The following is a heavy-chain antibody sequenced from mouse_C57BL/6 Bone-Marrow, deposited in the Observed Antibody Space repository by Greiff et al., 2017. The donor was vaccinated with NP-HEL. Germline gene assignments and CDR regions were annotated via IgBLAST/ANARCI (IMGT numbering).Heavy chain of an antibody. Sequence: VQLQESGPELVKPGASVKISCKASGYAFSSSWMNWVKQRPGKGLEWIGRIYPGDGDTNYNGKFKGKATLTADKSSSTAYMQLSSLTSEDSAVYFCASEALLWGQGTTLTVSS. J-gene: IGHJ2*01. CDR2: IYPGDGDT. D-gene: IGHD2-10*01. CDR1: GYAFSSSW. CDR3: ASEALL. V-gene: IGHV1-82*01.